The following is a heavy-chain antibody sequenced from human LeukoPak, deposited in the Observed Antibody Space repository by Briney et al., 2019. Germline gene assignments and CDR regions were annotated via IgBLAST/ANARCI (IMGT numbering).Heavy chain of an antibody. V-gene: IGHV4-61*08. CDR2: IYYSGST. D-gene: IGHD3-3*01. J-gene: IGHJ6*03. CDR1: GGSISSGDYY. CDR3: ARDERNYDFWSGYYYYYMDV. Sequence: SQTLSLTCTVSGGSISSGDYYWSWIRQPPGKGLEWIGYIYYSGSTNYNPSLKSRFTISVDTSKNQFSLKLSSVTAADTAVYYCARDERNYDFWSGYYYYYMDVWGKGTTVTVSS.